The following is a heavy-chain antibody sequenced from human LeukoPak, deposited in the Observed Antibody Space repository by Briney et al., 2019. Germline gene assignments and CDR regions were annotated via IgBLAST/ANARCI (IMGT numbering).Heavy chain of an antibody. J-gene: IGHJ5*02. CDR2: IIPIFGTA. V-gene: IGHV1-69*05. D-gene: IGHD3-22*01. CDR1: AGTFSIYA. Sequence: AAGKVCFKASAGTFSIYAISWGRHAPGQGLELMGGIIPIFGTANYAQKFQGRVTITTDESTSTAYMELSSLRSEAKAVYYCARHEDSSGYKGSVRFDPWGQGTLVTVSS. CDR3: ARHEDSSGYKGSVRFDP.